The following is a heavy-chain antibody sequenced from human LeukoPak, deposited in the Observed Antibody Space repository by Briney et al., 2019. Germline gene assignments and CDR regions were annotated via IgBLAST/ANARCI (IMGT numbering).Heavy chain of an antibody. CDR1: GGTFSSYT. D-gene: IGHD1-26*01. CDR2: IIPILGIA. J-gene: IGHJ4*02. CDR3: ARGVGGSWIFDY. Sequence: ASMKVSCKASGGTFSSYTISWVRQAPGQGLEWMGRIIPILGIANYAQKFQGRVTITADKSTSTAYMELSSLRSEDTAVYYCARGVGGSWIFDYWGQGTLVTVSS. V-gene: IGHV1-69*02.